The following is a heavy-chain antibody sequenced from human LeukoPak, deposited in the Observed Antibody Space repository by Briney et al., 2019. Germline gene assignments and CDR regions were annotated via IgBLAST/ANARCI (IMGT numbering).Heavy chain of an antibody. J-gene: IGHJ6*02. D-gene: IGHD3-9*01. CDR2: IYYSGST. CDR3: ARLGAGILTGYYTPYYYGMDV. CDR1: GGSISSYY. Sequence: SETLSLTCTVSGGSISSYYWGWIRQPPGKGLEWIGYIYYSGSTNYNPSLKSRVTISVDTSKNQFSLKLSSVTAADTAVYYCARLGAGILTGYYTPYYYGMDVWGQGTTVTVSS. V-gene: IGHV4-59*08.